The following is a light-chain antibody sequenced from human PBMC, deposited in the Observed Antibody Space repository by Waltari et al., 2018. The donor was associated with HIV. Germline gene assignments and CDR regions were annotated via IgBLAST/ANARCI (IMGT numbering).Light chain of an antibody. CDR2: DAS. J-gene: IGKJ5*01. CDR3: QYYNLPPT. V-gene: IGKV1-33*01. CDR1: QDISNS. Sequence: DIQMTQSPSSLSASVGDRVTITCQASQDISNSLNWYQQKPGKAPKLLIYDASNLETGVPSRFSGSGSGTDFTFTITSLQPEDIATYYCQYYNLPPTFGQGTRLEIK.